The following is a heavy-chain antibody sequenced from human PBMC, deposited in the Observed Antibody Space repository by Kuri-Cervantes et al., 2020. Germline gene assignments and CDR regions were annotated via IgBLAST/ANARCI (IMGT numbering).Heavy chain of an antibody. J-gene: IGHJ6*03. CDR3: ARDEQWLVRGSYMDV. Sequence: SLNFCSASADFCFSGYAIHWVRQAPGKGLEWVANIKQNGSEKYYVDSVKGRFTISRDNAKNSLYLQMNSLGAEDTAVYYCARDEQWLVRGSYMDVWGKGTTVTVSS. V-gene: IGHV3-7*01. CDR1: DFCFSGYA. CDR2: IKQNGSEK. D-gene: IGHD6-19*01.